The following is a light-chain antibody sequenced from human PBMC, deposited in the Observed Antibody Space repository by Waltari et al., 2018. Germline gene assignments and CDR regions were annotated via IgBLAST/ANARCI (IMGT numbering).Light chain of an antibody. CDR2: DVS. CDR3: SSYASGSAFYV. Sequence: QSALTQPASVSGSPGQSITIPCTGTSSDVGGSNYVSWYQQYPGKAPNLIIHDVSGRPSGVSNRIDGLQAEDEADYYCSSYASGSAFYVFGTATKVTVL. J-gene: IGLJ1*01. V-gene: IGLV2-14*03. CDR1: SSDVGGSNY.